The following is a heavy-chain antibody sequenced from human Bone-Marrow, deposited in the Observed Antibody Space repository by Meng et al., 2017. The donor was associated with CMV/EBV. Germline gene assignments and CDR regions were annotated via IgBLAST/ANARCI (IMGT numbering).Heavy chain of an antibody. CDR1: GFTFSSYW. CDR3: ASPYYDFWSGSYYYFMDV. Sequence: GESLKISCVGSGFTFSSYWMSWVRRAPGKGLEWVALISYDGSNKYYADSVKGRFTISRDNSKNTLFLQMNSLRADDTAVYYCASPYYDFWSGSYYYFMDVWGRGTTVTVSS. CDR2: ISYDGSNK. V-gene: IGHV3-30*03. J-gene: IGHJ6*02. D-gene: IGHD3-3*01.